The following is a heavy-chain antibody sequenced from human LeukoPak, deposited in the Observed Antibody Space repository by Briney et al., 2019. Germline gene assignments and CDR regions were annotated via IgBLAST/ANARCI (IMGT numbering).Heavy chain of an antibody. D-gene: IGHD6-25*01. V-gene: IGHV3-33*01. J-gene: IGHJ4*02. CDR1: GFTFSNYG. Sequence: GGSLRLSCAASGFTFSNYGMHWVRQASGKGLEWVAVIWYDESNKYYADSVKGRFTISRDNSKNTLYLQMNSLRAEDTAVYYCARDSSSGVRYFDYWGQGTLVTVSS. CDR2: IWYDESNK. CDR3: ARDSSSGVRYFDY.